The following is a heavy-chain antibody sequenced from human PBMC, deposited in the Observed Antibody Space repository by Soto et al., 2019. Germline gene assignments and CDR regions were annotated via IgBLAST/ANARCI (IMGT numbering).Heavy chain of an antibody. D-gene: IGHD3-10*01. CDR1: GYTFTNNH. V-gene: IGHV1-8*01. Sequence: ASVKLSCKASGYTFTNNHVSWLRHATGQGLEWMGWMNPGSGDTGYAQKFQGRVTMTRDISIATAYMELSSLRSDDTAIYYCATMATFGSLNWFDPWGQGTLVTVSS. J-gene: IGHJ5*02. CDR2: MNPGSGDT. CDR3: ATMATFGSLNWFDP.